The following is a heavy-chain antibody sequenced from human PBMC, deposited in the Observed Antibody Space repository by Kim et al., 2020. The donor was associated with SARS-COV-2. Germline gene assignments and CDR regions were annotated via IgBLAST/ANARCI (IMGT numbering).Heavy chain of an antibody. CDR2: IYDSGST. V-gene: IGHV4-59*01. Sequence: SETLSLTCTVSGGSISSYDWSWIRQPPGKGLEWIGYIYDSGSTNYNPSLKSRVTISVDTSRNQFSLKLTSVTAADTAVYYCAREGVVHDYIWGSSRYTGYYFDYWGQGTLVTVPS. CDR1: GGSISSYD. D-gene: IGHD3-16*01. J-gene: IGHJ4*02. CDR3: AREGVVHDYIWGSSRYTGYYFDY.